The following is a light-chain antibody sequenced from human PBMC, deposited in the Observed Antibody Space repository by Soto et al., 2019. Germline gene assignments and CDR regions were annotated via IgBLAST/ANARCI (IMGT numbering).Light chain of an antibody. CDR1: NIEIKS. CDR2: DDG. J-gene: IGLJ2*01. CDR3: QVWDTTNPVI. Sequence: SYELTQPPSVSVAPGQTARITCGGNNIEIKSVHWYQQKPGQAPLLVVYDDGDRTTGIPERFSGSKSGNTATLTTSRVEAGDEADYYCQVWDTTNPVIFGGGTKLTVL. V-gene: IGLV3-21*02.